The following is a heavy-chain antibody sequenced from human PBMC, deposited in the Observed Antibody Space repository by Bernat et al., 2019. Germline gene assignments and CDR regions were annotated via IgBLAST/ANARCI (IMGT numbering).Heavy chain of an antibody. J-gene: IGHJ6*02. D-gene: IGHD6-6*01. CDR3: ARDQGSSSLNNYYYYGMDV. V-gene: IGHV1-2*02. Sequence: QAQLVQSGAEVKKPGASVNVSCKASGYTFTGYYIHWVRQAPGQGLEWMGWINPNSGGTNYAQKFQGRVTMTRDTSTSTVYMELSSLRSEDTAVYYCARDQGSSSLNNYYYYGMDVWGQGTTVTVSS. CDR2: INPNSGGT. CDR1: GYTFTGYY.